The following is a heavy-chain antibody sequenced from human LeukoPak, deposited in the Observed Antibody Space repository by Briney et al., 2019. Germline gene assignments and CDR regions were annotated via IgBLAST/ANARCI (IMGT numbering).Heavy chain of an antibody. CDR3: AAAGYYYYYMDV. Sequence: SETLSLTCNVYGESVSGYYWSWVRQPPGKGLEWIGEISDSGRTSPLESRVTLSIDTSENQFSLKLSSVTAADTAVYYCAAAGYYYYYMDVWGKGTTVTISS. J-gene: IGHJ6*03. CDR1: GESVSGYY. D-gene: IGHD6-25*01. V-gene: IGHV4-34*01. CDR2: ISDSGRT.